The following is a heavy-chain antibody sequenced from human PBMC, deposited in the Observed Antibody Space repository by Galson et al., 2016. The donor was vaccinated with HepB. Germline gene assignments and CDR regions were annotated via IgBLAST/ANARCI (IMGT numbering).Heavy chain of an antibody. J-gene: IGHJ6*02. Sequence: QSGAEVKQPGESLKISCKTSGYNFNLYWIAWVRQMPGTGPAWVGILYPCDSDTRYSPSFQGQVTISADKSISTAYLQWSSLKASDTAMFYCARVFWPPHRDRYYYGMDVWGQGTTVTVSS. CDR2: LYPCDSDT. CDR3: ARVFWPPHRDRYYYGMDV. CDR1: GYNFNLYW. D-gene: IGHD3-3*01. V-gene: IGHV5-51*01.